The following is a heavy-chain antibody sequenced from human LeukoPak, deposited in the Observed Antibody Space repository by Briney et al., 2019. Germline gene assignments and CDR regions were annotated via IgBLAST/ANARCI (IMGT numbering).Heavy chain of an antibody. CDR2: ITGPGGST. CDR3: AKDRRSAVDALDI. V-gene: IGHV3-23*01. CDR1: GFTFSSYW. J-gene: IGHJ3*02. Sequence: GGPLRLSCAASGFTFSSYWMSWVRQAPGKGLEWVSSITGPGGSTYDADSMKGRFTISRDNSKNTLYLQMNSLRAEDTAVYYCAKDRRSAVDALDIWDQGTMVTVSS.